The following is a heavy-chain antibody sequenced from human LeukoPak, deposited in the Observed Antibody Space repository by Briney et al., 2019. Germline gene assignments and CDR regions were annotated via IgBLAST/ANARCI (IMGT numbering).Heavy chain of an antibody. CDR3: ARDHSLDTAMVTFGWFDP. V-gene: IGHV4-34*01. Sequence: SETLSLTCAVYGGSFSGYLWSWIRRSPGKGLEWIGEINDSGSSAYNPALKSRVTISVDTSKNQFSLKLSSVTAADTAVYYCARDHSLDTAMVTFGWFDPWGQGTLVTVSS. D-gene: IGHD5-18*01. CDR2: INDSGSS. CDR1: GGSFSGYL. J-gene: IGHJ5*02.